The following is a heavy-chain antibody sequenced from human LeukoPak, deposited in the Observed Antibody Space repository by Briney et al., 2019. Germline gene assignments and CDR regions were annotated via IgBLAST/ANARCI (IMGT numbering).Heavy chain of an antibody. D-gene: IGHD3-10*01. V-gene: IGHV4-59*01. CDR1: GGSISTYY. J-gene: IGHJ4*02. CDR2: IYYRGSA. CDR3: ARAGNYYSSGSYLGY. Sequence: SETLSLTCTVSGGSISTYYWTWIRQPPGKGLEWIGYIYYRGSANYNPSLKSRVTISVDTSNNQFSLKLSSVTAADTAVYYCARAGNYYSSGSYLGYWGQGTLVTVSS.